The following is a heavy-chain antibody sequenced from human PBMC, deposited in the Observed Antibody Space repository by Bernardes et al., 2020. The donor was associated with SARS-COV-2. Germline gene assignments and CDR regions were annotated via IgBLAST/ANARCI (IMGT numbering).Heavy chain of an antibody. CDR2: IWYDGSNK. V-gene: IGHV3-33*01. D-gene: IGHD3-3*01. J-gene: IGHJ6*02. Sequence: GGSLRLSCAASGFTFSSYGMHWVRQAPGKGLEWVAVIWYDGSNKYYADSVKGRFTISRDNSKNTLYLQMNSLRAEDTAVYYCARVTYYDFWSGYYFGQEDYYYYGMDVWGQGTTV. CDR3: ARVTYYDFWSGYYFGQEDYYYYGMDV. CDR1: GFTFSSYG.